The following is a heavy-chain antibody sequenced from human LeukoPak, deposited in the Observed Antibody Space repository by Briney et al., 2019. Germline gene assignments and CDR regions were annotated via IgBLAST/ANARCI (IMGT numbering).Heavy chain of an antibody. V-gene: IGHV1-2*02. J-gene: IGHJ3*02. CDR2: INPNSCGT. CDR1: GYTFTGYY. Sequence: ASVKDSCKASGYTFTGYYMHWVRQAPGQGLEWMGWINPNSCGTNYAQKFQGSVTMTRDTSISTAYIKLSRLRSDDTAVYHCARDYPTSLRYFDWLGGAFDIWGQGTMVTVSS. CDR3: ARDYPTSLRYFDWLGGAFDI. D-gene: IGHD3-9*01.